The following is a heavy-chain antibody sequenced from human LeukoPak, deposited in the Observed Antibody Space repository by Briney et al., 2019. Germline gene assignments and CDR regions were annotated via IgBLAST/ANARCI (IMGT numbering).Heavy chain of an antibody. CDR1: GGPISSSSYY. CDR3: ARNASDSGTSYFDY. J-gene: IGHJ4*02. Sequence: SETLSLTCTVSGGPISSSSYYWGWIRQPPGKGLEWIGSIYYSGSTSYNPSLKSRVTISVDTSKNQFSLKLGSVTAADTAVYYCARNASDSGTSYFDYWGQGTLVTVSS. CDR2: IYYSGST. V-gene: IGHV4-39*01. D-gene: IGHD1-26*01.